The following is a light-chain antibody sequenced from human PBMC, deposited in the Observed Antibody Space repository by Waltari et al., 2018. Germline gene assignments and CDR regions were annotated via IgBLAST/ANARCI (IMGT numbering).Light chain of an antibody. J-gene: IGLJ1*01. CDR2: DVS. Sequence: QSALTQPASVSGSPGQSLTISCTGTSSDVGSYNYVSWYQQPPGKAPRLLIYDVSYRPSGISDRFSGSKSGNVASLTISGLQAEDEADYYCSSFTGTSTLFGTGTEVTVL. CDR1: SSDVGSYNY. CDR3: SSFTGTSTL. V-gene: IGLV2-14*03.